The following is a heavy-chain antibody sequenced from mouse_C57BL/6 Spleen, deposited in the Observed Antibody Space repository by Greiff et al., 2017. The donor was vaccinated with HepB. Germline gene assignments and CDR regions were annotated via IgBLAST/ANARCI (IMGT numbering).Heavy chain of an antibody. CDR3: ANYYGSRFDY. CDR2: INPSTGGT. D-gene: IGHD1-1*01. V-gene: IGHV1-42*01. J-gene: IGHJ2*01. CDR1: GYSFTGYY. Sequence: VQLQQSGPELVKPGASVKISCKASGYSFTGYYMNWVKQSPEKSLEWIGEINPSTGGTTYNQKFKAKATLTVDKSSSTAYMQLKSLTSEDSAVYYCANYYGSRFDYWGQGTTLTVSS.